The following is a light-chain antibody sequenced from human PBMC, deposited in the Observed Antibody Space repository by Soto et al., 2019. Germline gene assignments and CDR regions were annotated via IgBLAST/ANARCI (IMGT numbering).Light chain of an antibody. Sequence: EIMMTQSPDTLSVSPGERATVSCRASQSIRSDFAWFQLKPGQAPRLLIYGASTRAPDVPDRFSGSGSGTEFTLTISSLQSEDFAVYYCQQYNNRPYTFGQGTKPEIK. CDR1: QSIRSD. J-gene: IGKJ2*01. V-gene: IGKV3-15*01. CDR2: GAS. CDR3: QQYNNRPYT.